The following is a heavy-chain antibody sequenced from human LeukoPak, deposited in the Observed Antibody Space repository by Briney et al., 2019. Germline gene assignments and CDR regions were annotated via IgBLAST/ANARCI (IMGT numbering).Heavy chain of an antibody. J-gene: IGHJ5*02. Sequence: GASVKVSCKASGYTFINYGISWVRQAPGQGLEWMGWISANSGNTKFAQKVQGRITMTTDTSTSTAYMELRSLRSDDTAIYYCARDRHYGASTVFDPWGQGTLVTVSS. CDR3: ARDRHYGASTVFDP. CDR1: GYTFINYG. V-gene: IGHV1-18*01. CDR2: ISANSGNT. D-gene: IGHD4-17*01.